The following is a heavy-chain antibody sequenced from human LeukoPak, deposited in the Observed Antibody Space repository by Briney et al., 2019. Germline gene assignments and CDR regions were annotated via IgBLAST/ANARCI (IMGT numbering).Heavy chain of an antibody. D-gene: IGHD3-22*01. J-gene: IGHJ4*02. CDR1: GGSISSYY. Sequence: SETLSLTCTVSGGSISSYYWGWIRQPPGKGLEWIGYIYYSGSTNYNPSLKSRVTISVDTSKNQFSLKLSSVTAADTAVYYCARDDYYDSSGYQYWGQGTLVTVSS. V-gene: IGHV4-59*01. CDR3: ARDDYYDSSGYQY. CDR2: IYYSGST.